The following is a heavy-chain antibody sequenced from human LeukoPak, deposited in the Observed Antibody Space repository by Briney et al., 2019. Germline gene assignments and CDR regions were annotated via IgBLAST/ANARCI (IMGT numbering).Heavy chain of an antibody. J-gene: IGHJ4*02. V-gene: IGHV4-39*01. D-gene: IGHD3-10*01. CDR1: GGSISSSNYY. Sequence: SETLSLTCTVSGGSISSSNYYWGWIRQPPGKGLEWIGSVYYSGDTYYNPSLKSRVTISVDTSKNQLSLRLTSVTAADTAVYYCARLDFQVTMIRVAVGYRGQGTLVSVSS. CDR3: ARLDFQVTMIRVAVGY. CDR2: VYYSGDT.